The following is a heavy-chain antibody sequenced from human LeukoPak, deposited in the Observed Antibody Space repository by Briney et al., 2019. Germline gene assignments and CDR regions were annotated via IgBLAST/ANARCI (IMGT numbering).Heavy chain of an antibody. V-gene: IGHV5-51*01. CDR3: ARRHFSGGSCFDY. Sequence: GESLQISCKGSGYSFTSYWIGWGRQMPGKGLEGRGIIYPGESDTRYRPSFQGQVTISADKSISTAYLQWSILKASDTAMYYCARRHFSGGSCFDYWGQGTLVTVSS. CDR1: GYSFTSYW. D-gene: IGHD2-15*01. CDR2: IYPGESDT. J-gene: IGHJ4*02.